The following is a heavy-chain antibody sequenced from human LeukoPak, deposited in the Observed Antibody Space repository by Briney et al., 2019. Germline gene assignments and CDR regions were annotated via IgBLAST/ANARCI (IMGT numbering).Heavy chain of an antibody. CDR1: GFSVSTDH. J-gene: IGHJ4*02. Sequence: GGFLRLSCAASGFSVSTDHMSWVRQAPGKGLEWVSVIYNDGSTYYADTVKGRFTISRDNSKNTVDLLVNSLRAEDTAVYYCARVWELSYDYWGQGTLVTVSS. CDR3: ARVWELSYDY. CDR2: IYNDGST. V-gene: IGHV3-53*01. D-gene: IGHD2/OR15-2a*01.